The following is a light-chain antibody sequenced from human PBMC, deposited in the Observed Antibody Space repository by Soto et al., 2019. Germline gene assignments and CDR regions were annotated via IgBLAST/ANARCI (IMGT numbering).Light chain of an antibody. CDR1: SSDVGGYNY. V-gene: IGLV2-8*01. Sequence: QSALTQPPSASGSTGQSVTIFCTETSSDVGGYNYVTWYQQHPGEAPKLIIYEVTKRPSGVPDRFSGSKSGNTASLTVSGLQAEDEADYHCCSYAGNSNYVFGTGTKVTVL. J-gene: IGLJ1*01. CDR2: EVT. CDR3: CSYAGNSNYV.